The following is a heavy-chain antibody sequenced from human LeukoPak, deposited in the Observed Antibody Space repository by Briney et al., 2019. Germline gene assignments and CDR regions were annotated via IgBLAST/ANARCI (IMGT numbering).Heavy chain of an antibody. D-gene: IGHD7-27*01. Sequence: GGSLRLSCAASGFTLSSYTMNWVRQAPGKGLEWVSAISGSGGSTYYADSVKGRFTISRDNSKKMLYLQMNSLRAEDTAVYYCAKDDVPSNWGALGLFDYWGQGTLVTVSS. J-gene: IGHJ4*02. CDR2: ISGSGGST. CDR3: AKDDVPSNWGALGLFDY. CDR1: GFTLSSYT. V-gene: IGHV3-23*01.